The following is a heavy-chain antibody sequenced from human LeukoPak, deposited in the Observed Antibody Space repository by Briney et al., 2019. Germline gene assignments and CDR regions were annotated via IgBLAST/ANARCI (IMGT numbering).Heavy chain of an antibody. CDR2: ISGSGGST. D-gene: IGHD6-19*01. CDR3: ARDRNGIAVAGILFDY. Sequence: GGSLRLSCAASGFTFSSYAMSWVRQAPGKGLEWVSAISGSGGSTYYADSVKGRFTISRDNAKNSLYLQMNSLRAEDTAVYYCARDRNGIAVAGILFDYWGQGTLVTVSS. CDR1: GFTFSSYA. J-gene: IGHJ4*02. V-gene: IGHV3-23*01.